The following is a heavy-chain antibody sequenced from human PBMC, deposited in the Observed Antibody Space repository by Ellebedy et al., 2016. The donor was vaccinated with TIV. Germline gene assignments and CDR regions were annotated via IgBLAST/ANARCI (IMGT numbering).Heavy chain of an antibody. J-gene: IGHJ4*02. Sequence: SLKISCTASGFTFGDYALSWFRPPPGKGLEWVCLITCKGFGGATEYAGTVKGKFTISRDDSNSIAYLQLNGLTPEGTAGYYCARDTYGHTAPPFFWGQGTLVTVSS. CDR3: ARDTYGHTAPPFF. D-gene: IGHD5-24*01. CDR1: GFTFGDYA. V-gene: IGHV3-49*03. CDR2: ITCKGFGGAT.